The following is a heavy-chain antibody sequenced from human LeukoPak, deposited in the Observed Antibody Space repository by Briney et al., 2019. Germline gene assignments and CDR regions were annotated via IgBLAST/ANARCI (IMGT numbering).Heavy chain of an antibody. CDR3: ARHYGP. V-gene: IGHV4-39*01. D-gene: IGHD3-10*01. CDR1: GDSINSATYC. Sequence: SETLSLTCTVSGDSINSATYCWGWIRQPPGKDLEWIGTICHSGNTYYNPSLKSRVTVSVDTSKSQLSLRLNSVTAADTAVYYCARHYGPWGQGTLVTVSS. J-gene: IGHJ5*02. CDR2: ICHSGNT.